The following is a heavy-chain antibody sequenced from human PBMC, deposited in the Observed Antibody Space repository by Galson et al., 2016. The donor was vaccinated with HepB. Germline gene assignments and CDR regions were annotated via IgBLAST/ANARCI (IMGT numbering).Heavy chain of an antibody. D-gene: IGHD2-15*01. V-gene: IGHV3-23*01. J-gene: IGHJ4*02. CDR2: ISGSGGST. CDR3: AKVSARRYCPNPYAPYYFDY. Sequence: SLRLSCAASGFTFSDYAMNWVRQAPGKGLEWVSAISGSGGSTYFADSVKGRFTISRDNSKNTLFLQMTSLTAEDAAVYYCAKVSARRYCPNPYAPYYFDYWGQGTLVTVSS. CDR1: GFTFSDYA.